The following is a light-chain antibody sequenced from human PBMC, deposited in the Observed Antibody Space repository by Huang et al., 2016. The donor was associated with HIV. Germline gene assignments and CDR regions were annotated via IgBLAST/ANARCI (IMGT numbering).Light chain of an antibody. CDR3: QQYRIPPYG. J-gene: IGKJ2*03. V-gene: IGKV1-27*01. Sequence: DIQMTQSPSFMSASVGDRVTMTCRASQGISYYLAWYQQKPGKAPKLLISAASSLESGVPSRFSGGGSGTDFRLTLSSLQPEDVATYYCQQYRIPPYGFGQGTKL. CDR2: AAS. CDR1: QGISYY.